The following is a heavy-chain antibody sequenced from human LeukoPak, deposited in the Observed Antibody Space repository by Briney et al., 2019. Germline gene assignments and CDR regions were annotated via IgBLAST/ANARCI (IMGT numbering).Heavy chain of an antibody. CDR1: GFAFSTYG. D-gene: IGHD2-15*01. J-gene: IGHJ4*02. CDR2: MSHDGSNK. CDR3: AKKSSGSSLETPDY. Sequence: GTSLRLSCAASGFAFSTYGMHWVRQAPGNGLEWVAVMSHDGSNKYYADSVKGRFTISRDNSKNMLFLQMNSLRSEDSAVYYCAKKSSGSSLETPDYWGQGTLVTVSS. V-gene: IGHV3-30*18.